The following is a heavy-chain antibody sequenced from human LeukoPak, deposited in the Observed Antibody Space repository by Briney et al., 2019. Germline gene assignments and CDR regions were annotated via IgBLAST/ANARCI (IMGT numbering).Heavy chain of an antibody. Sequence: GGSLRLSCATSGFTFSTFWMHWVRQAPGKGLVWVSRINHDGSSTNYADSVKGRFTISRDNSKSTLNSLRAEDTAVYYCARAKPKNMVRGLIMRRESRYYFDYWGQGTLVTVSS. CDR3: ARAKPKNMVRGLIMRRESRYYFDY. J-gene: IGHJ4*02. V-gene: IGHV3-74*01. D-gene: IGHD3-10*01. CDR2: INHDGSST. CDR1: GFTFSTFW.